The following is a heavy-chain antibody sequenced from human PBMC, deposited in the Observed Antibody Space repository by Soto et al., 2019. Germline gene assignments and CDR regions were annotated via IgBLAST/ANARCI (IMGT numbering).Heavy chain of an antibody. V-gene: IGHV5-51*01. Sequence: GESLKISCQGSGYSFTSYWIGWVRQMPGKGLEWMGIIYPGDSDTRYSPSFQGQVTISADKSISTAYLQWSSLKASDTAMYYYARNKNYYTYYMGVWGRGTTSPVPS. CDR1: GYSFTSYW. J-gene: IGHJ6*03. CDR3: ARNKNYYTYYMGV. CDR2: IYPGDSDT.